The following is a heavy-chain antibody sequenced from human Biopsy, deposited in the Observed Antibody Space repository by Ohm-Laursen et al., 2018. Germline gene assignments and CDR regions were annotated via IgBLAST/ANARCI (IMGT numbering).Heavy chain of an antibody. V-gene: IGHV3-11*06. J-gene: IGHJ6*02. Sequence: SLGLSCSASGFSFIDHHMSWIRQAPGKGPDWVSSISGSSTYIHYADSVTGRCTISRDNAKSSLYLQMNSLSAEDTAVYYCARDQGSYYYGMDVWGQGTTVTVSS. CDR1: GFSFIDHH. CDR2: ISGSSTYI. CDR3: ARDQGSYYYGMDV.